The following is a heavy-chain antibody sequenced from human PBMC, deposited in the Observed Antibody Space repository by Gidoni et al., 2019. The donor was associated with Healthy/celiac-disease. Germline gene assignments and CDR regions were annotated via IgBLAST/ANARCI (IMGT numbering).Heavy chain of an antibody. Sequence: EVQLVESGGGLIQPGGSLRLSCAASGFTVSSNYSSWFRQAPGKGLAWVSVIYSGGSTYYADSVKGRFTISRDNSKNTLYLQMNSLRAEDTAVYYCARIYDFWSGYYPLDYWGQGTLVTVSS. J-gene: IGHJ4*02. D-gene: IGHD3-3*01. CDR1: GFTVSSNY. V-gene: IGHV3-53*01. CDR3: ARIYDFWSGYYPLDY. CDR2: IYSGGST.